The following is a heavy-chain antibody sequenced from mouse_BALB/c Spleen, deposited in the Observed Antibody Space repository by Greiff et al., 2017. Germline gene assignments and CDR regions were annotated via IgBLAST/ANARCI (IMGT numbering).Heavy chain of an antibody. CDR3: ARGYRYDGFAY. D-gene: IGHD2-14*01. CDR1: GFTFSSYA. J-gene: IGHJ3*01. CDR2: ISSGGST. Sequence: EVKLVESGGGLVKPGGSLKLSCAASGFTFSSYAMSWVRQTPGKGLEWVASISSGGSTYYPDSVKGRFTISRDNARNILYLQMSSLRSEDTAMYYCARGYRYDGFAYWGQGTLVTVSA. V-gene: IGHV5-6-5*01.